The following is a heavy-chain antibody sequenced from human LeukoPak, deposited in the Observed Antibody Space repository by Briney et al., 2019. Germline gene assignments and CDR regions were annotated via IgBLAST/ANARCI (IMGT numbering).Heavy chain of an antibody. CDR3: ARRGQELGHVFDI. V-gene: IGHV3-30*03. CDR1: GFTFSSYG. CDR2: ISYDAGNK. Sequence: PGRSLRLSCAASGFTFSSYGMHWVRQAPGKGLEWVAVISYDAGNKYSADSVKGRFTISRDNSKTTLFLQMDSLRPEDTALYYCARRGQELGHVFDIWGQGTMVTVSS. J-gene: IGHJ3*02. D-gene: IGHD7-27*01.